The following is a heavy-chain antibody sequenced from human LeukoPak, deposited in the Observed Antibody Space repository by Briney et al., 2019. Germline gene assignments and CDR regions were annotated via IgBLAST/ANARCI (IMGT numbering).Heavy chain of an antibody. CDR3: AREVAGGIVATIGLYYFDS. J-gene: IGHJ4*02. CDR1: GGSITSSSYY. V-gene: IGHV4-39*07. D-gene: IGHD5-12*01. Sequence: PSETLSLTCVVSGGSITSSSYYWGWIRQPPGKGLEWIGSIYYTGTTYYNPSLRSRVTISLDTSKTHFSLRLNSVTAADTAVYYCAREVAGGIVATIGLYYFDSWGQGTLVTVSS. CDR2: IYYTGTT.